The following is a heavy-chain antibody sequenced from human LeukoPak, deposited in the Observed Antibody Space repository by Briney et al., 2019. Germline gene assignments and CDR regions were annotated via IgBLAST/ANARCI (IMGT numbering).Heavy chain of an antibody. CDR3: ARDNSWFGEREMDV. CDR2: INPNNGDT. V-gene: IGHV1-2*02. Sequence: ASVKVSCKASGYTFSGDFMHWVRQAPGQGLEWMGWINPNNGDTNYAQKFQGRVTVTRDTSISTAYMELSSLRSDDTAVYYCARDNSWFGEREMDVWGKGTTVTVSS. D-gene: IGHD3-10*01. J-gene: IGHJ6*04. CDR1: GYTFSGDF.